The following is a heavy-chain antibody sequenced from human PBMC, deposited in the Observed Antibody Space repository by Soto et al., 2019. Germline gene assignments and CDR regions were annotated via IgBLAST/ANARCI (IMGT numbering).Heavy chain of an antibody. Sequence: GGSLRLSCAASGFTFSSHSMNWVRQAPGKGLEWISYISSSSTIYYADSVKGRFTISRDNAKNSLYLQMNNLRAEDTAVYYCARKIVGYYGMDVWGQGPTVTVSS. D-gene: IGHD2-15*01. CDR1: GFTFSSHS. V-gene: IGHV3-48*01. CDR2: ISSSSTI. J-gene: IGHJ6*02. CDR3: ARKIVGYYGMDV.